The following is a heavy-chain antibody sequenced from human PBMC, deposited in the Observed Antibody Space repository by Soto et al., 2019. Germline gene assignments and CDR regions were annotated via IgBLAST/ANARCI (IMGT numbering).Heavy chain of an antibody. CDR2: IYYTGNT. CDR1: GGSISSGGTGSY. V-gene: IGHV4-31*03. Sequence: QVQLQESGPGLVKPSQTLSLTCTVSGGSISSGGTGSYWTWIRQLPGKGLEWIGYIYYTGNTYYNQSTMSRTTISIDTSENQFYLKLISVNAAVAAVYFCASGHDAYKVRYWGQGTLVTVSS. D-gene: IGHD1-1*01. CDR3: ASGHDAYKVRY. J-gene: IGHJ4*02.